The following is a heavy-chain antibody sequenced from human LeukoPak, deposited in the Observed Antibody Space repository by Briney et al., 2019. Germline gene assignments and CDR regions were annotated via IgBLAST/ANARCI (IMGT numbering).Heavy chain of an antibody. CDR3: AREASSSGWCYLDY. Sequence: GGSLRLSRAAPGFTVSTNYMSWVRQAPGKGLEWVSIIFSAGSTYYADSVKGRFTISRDNSKNTLSLQMNSLRAEDTGVYYCAREASSSGWCYLDYWGQGTLVTVSS. CDR2: IFSAGST. V-gene: IGHV3-66*01. CDR1: GFTVSTNY. D-gene: IGHD6-19*01. J-gene: IGHJ4*02.